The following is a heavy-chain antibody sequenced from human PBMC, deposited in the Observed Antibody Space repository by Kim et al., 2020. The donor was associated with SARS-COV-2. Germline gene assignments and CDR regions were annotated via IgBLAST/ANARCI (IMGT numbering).Heavy chain of an antibody. Sequence: GGSLRLSCAASGFTFSSYSMNWVRQAPGKGLEWVSYISSSSSTIYYADSVKGRFTISRDNAKNSLYLQMNSLRDEDTAVYYCARDCRITDRRYIVATIVSGSGMDVWGQGTTVTVSS. CDR2: ISSSSSTI. D-gene: IGHD5-12*01. CDR3: ARDCRITDRRYIVATIVSGSGMDV. V-gene: IGHV3-48*02. J-gene: IGHJ6*02. CDR1: GFTFSSYS.